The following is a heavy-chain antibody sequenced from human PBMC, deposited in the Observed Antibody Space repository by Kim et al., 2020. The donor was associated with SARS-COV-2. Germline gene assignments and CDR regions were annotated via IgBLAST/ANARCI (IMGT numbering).Heavy chain of an antibody. Sequence: SETLSLTCAVSGGSVSSGSYFWSWIRQPPGRGLQWIGYINKIESTKYNPSLRSRVTISVDTSTSQFSLRLSSVTAADTAVYYCARDRLYCDGDCSSGFGIFDIWGHGTTVTVSS. D-gene: IGHD2-21*02. J-gene: IGHJ3*02. CDR3: ARDRLYCDGDCSSGFGIFDI. CDR2: INKIEST. V-gene: IGHV4-61*01. CDR1: GGSVSSGSYF.